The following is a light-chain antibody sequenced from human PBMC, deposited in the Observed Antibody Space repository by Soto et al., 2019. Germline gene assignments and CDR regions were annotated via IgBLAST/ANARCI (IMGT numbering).Light chain of an antibody. Sequence: KVMTQSPATLSVSPGERATLSCRASQSVSSNLAWYQQKPGQAPRLLIYGASSRATGIPVRFSGSGSGTEFTLTISSLQSEDFAVYYCQQYNNWPLTFGQGTRLEIK. J-gene: IGKJ5*01. CDR3: QQYNNWPLT. CDR1: QSVSSN. V-gene: IGKV3-15*01. CDR2: GAS.